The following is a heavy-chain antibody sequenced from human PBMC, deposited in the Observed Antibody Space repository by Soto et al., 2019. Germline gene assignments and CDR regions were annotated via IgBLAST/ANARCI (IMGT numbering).Heavy chain of an antibody. D-gene: IGHD2-15*01. CDR1: GGSISSSSYY. V-gene: IGHV4-39*01. CDR2: IYYSGST. Sequence: PSETLSLTCTVSGGSISSSSYYWGWIRQPPGKGLEWIGSIYYSGSTYYNPSLKSRVTISVDTSKNQFSLKLSSVTAADTAVYYSARLPFSMVAATLNWFDPWGQGTLVTVSS. J-gene: IGHJ5*02. CDR3: ARLPFSMVAATLNWFDP.